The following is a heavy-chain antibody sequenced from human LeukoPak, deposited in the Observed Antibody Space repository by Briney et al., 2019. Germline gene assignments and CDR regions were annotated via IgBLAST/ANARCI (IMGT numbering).Heavy chain of an antibody. CDR1: GFTFSSYA. CDR3: AGTTMIVVVPTSDY. J-gene: IGHJ4*02. D-gene: IGHD3-22*01. V-gene: IGHV3-23*01. Sequence: GGSLRLSCAASGFTFSSYAMSWVRQAPGKGLEWVSAISGSGGSTYYADSVKGRFTISRDNSKNTLYLQMNSLRAGDTAVYYCAGTTMIVVVPTSDYWGQGTLVTVSS. CDR2: ISGSGGST.